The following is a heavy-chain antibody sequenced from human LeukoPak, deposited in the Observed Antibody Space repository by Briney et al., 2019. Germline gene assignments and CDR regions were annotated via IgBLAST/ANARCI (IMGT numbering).Heavy chain of an antibody. CDR2: ISYDGSNK. CDR3: ASGLELDY. CDR1: GFTFSSYA. J-gene: IGHJ4*02. V-gene: IGHV3-30-3*01. Sequence: GGSLRLSCAASGFTFSSYAMHWVRQAPGKGLEWVAVISYDGSNKYYADSVKGRFTISRDNAKNSLYLQMNSLRAEDTAVYYCASGLELDYWGQGTLVTVSS.